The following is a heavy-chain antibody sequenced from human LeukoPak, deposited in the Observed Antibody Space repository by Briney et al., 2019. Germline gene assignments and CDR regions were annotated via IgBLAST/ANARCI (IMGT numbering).Heavy chain of an antibody. Sequence: SETLSLTCTVSDDSISKNYWTWVRQAPGKGLEGLGYISYNGIPSSMFDSDGTNYKPSLKSRVTISGDKSRNQFSLRLSAVTAADTAVYYCARGSLVRAPYYYFYMDVWGKGTTVIASS. D-gene: IGHD4-23*01. CDR3: ARGSLVRAPYYYFYMDV. CDR2: ISYNGIP. J-gene: IGHJ6*03. CDR1: DDSISKNY. V-gene: IGHV4-59*01.